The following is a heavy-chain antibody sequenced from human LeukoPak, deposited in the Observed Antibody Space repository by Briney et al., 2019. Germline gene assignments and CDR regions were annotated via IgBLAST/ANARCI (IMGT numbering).Heavy chain of an antibody. CDR1: GFTFNSYA. V-gene: IGHV3-48*03. CDR3: ARDLERKYYYDISGYFDY. Sequence: GGSLRLSCATSGFTFNSYAMSWVRQAPGKGLEWVSYISSSGSTIYYADSVKGRFTISRDNAKNSLYLQMNSLRAEDTAVYYCARDLERKYYYDISGYFDYWGQGTLVTVSS. D-gene: IGHD3-22*01. J-gene: IGHJ4*02. CDR2: ISSSGSTI.